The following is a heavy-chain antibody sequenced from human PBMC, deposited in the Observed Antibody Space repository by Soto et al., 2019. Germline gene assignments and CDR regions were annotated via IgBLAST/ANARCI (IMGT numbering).Heavy chain of an antibody. CDR2: TYYRSKWYN. CDR3: ARDQGLAARPRYYYYCGMDV. D-gene: IGHD6-6*01. V-gene: IGHV6-1*01. Sequence: SQTLSLTCAISGDSVSSNSAAWNWIRQSPSRGLEWLGRTYYRSKWYNDYAVSVKSRITINPDTSKNQFSLQLNSVTPEDTAVYYCARDQGLAARPRYYYYCGMDVWGQGTTVTVSS. CDR1: GDSVSSNSAA. J-gene: IGHJ6*02.